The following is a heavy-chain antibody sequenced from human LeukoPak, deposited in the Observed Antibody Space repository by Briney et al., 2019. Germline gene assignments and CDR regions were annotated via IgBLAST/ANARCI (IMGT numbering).Heavy chain of an antibody. CDR2: INQDGSET. V-gene: IGHV3-7*01. CDR1: GFTFSSYA. D-gene: IGHD6-13*01. J-gene: IGHJ4*02. CDR3: ARAAAGTSDY. Sequence: PGGSLRLSCAASGFTFSSYAMSWVRQAPGKGLEWVANINQDGSETYYVDSVEGRFTISRDNAKNSLYLQMNSLRAEDTAVYYCARAAAGTSDYWGQGTLVTVSS.